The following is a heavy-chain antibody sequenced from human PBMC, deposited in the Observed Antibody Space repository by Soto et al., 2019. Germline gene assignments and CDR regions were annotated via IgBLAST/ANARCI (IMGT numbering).Heavy chain of an antibody. J-gene: IGHJ3*02. CDR3: ARVGLGDAFDI. CDR2: IKQDGSEK. CDR1: GFTFSSYW. D-gene: IGHD6-19*01. V-gene: IGHV3-7*03. Sequence: ESGGGLVQPGGSLRLSCAASGFTFSSYWMSWVRQAPGKGLEWVANIKQDGSEKYYVDSVKGRFTISRDNAKNSLYLQMNSLRAEYTAVYYCARVGLGDAFDIWGQGTMVTVSS.